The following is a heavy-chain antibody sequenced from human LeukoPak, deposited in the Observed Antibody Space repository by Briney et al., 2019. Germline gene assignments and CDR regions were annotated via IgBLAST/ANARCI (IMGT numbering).Heavy chain of an antibody. CDR3: ATSYLIDY. CDR1: GFTVTSDY. J-gene: IGHJ4*02. V-gene: IGHV3-53*01. Sequence: GGSLRLSCAASGFTVTSDYMSWVRQAPGKGLEWVSLIYSGGSTFYADSVKGRFTISRDNSKTTLYLQMNSLRAEDTAVYYCATSYLIDYWGQGTLVTVSS. CDR2: IYSGGST.